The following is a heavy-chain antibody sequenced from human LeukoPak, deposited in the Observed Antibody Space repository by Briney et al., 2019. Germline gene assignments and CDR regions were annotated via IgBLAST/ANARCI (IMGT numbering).Heavy chain of an antibody. CDR1: GFTVSSNY. V-gene: IGHV3-23*01. CDR3: ARQGRYYYYYMDV. CDR2: ISARDGST. D-gene: IGHD1-26*01. Sequence: GGSLRLSCAASGFTVSSNYMSWVRQAPGQGLDWVSAISARDGSTYYADSVKGRFTISRDNSKNTLYLQMNSLRAEDTAVYYCARQGRYYYYYMDVWGKGTTVTVSS. J-gene: IGHJ6*03.